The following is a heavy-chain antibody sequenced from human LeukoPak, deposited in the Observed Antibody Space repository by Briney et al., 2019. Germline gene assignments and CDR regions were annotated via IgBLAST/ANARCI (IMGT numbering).Heavy chain of an antibody. CDR2: IRSKANSYAT. J-gene: IGHJ4*02. CDR1: GFTFSGSG. V-gene: IGHV3-73*01. CDR3: ASGLSLAQFFDY. D-gene: IGHD3-16*02. Sequence: GGSLRLSCAASGFTFSGSGMHWVRQASGKGLEWVCRIRSKANSYATAYAASVKGRFIISRDDSKNTAYLQMNSLKTEDTAVYYCASGLSLAQFFDYWGQGTLVTVSS.